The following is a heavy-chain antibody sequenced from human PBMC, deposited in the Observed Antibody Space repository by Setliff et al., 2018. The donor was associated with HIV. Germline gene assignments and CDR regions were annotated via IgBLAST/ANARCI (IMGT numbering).Heavy chain of an antibody. CDR2: IYKSGTT. CDR1: GGSVNSYH. D-gene: IGHD2-21*02. CDR3: GRLSETAMASFDS. V-gene: IGHV4-59*08. Sequence: LSLTCCVSGGSVNSYHWSWIRQPPGKGLEWIGYIYKSGTTNYSPSLKSRVTISAGPSKNQFSLKLTSVTAADTAVYYCGRLSETAMASFDSWGQGILVTVSS. J-gene: IGHJ4*02.